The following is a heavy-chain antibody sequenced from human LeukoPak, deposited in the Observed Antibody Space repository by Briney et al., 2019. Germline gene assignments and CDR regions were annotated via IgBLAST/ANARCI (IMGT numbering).Heavy chain of an antibody. CDR3: ARDPFDY. V-gene: IGHV3-7*01. CDR1: GFTISNYW. CDR2: IKQDGSGE. Sequence: PGGSLRLSCAVSGFTISNYWMSWVRQAPGKGLEWVANIKQDGSGEFYMDSVKGRFTISRDSAKNSLFLQMNSLREEDTAVYYCARDPFDYWGQGTLVTVSS. J-gene: IGHJ4*01.